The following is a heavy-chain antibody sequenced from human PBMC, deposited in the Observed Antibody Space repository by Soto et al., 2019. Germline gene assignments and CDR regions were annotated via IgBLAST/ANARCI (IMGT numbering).Heavy chain of an antibody. J-gene: IGHJ4*02. D-gene: IGHD6-13*01. CDR3: ARVRVVGSSWAHDY. CDR1: GFIFTSSA. Sequence: SVKVSCKTSGFIFTSSAVQWVRQARGQGLEWMGRIVVGSGNTNYAQKFHKRVTITADMSTSTAYMELSSLTFEDTAVYYCARVRVVGSSWAHDYWGQGTLVTVSS. V-gene: IGHV1-58*01. CDR2: IVVGSGNT.